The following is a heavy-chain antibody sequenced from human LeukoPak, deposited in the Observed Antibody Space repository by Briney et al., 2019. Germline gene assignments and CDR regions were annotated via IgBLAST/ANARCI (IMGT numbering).Heavy chain of an antibody. CDR1: GFTFSSYG. CDR3: VSIAAAD. V-gene: IGHV3-30*03. J-gene: IGHJ4*02. D-gene: IGHD6-13*01. CDR2: ISYDGSNK. Sequence: GRSLRLSCAASGFTFSSYGMHWVRQAPGKGLEWVAVISYDGSNKYYADSVKGRFTISRDNSKNTLYLQMNSLRAEDTAVYYCVSIAAADWGQGTPVTVSS.